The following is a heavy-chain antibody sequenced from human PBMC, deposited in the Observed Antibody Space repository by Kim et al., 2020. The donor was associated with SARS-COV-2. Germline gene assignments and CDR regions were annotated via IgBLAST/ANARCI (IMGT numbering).Heavy chain of an antibody. D-gene: IGHD5-12*01. J-gene: IGHJ4*02. Sequence: SETLSLTCTVSGGSISSSSYYWGWIRQPPGKGLEWIGSIYYSGSTYYNPSLKSRVTISVDTSKNQFSLKLSSVTAADTAVYYCARVGIVATIVDYWGQGTLVTVSS. V-gene: IGHV4-39*07. CDR3: ARVGIVATIVDY. CDR2: IYYSGST. CDR1: GGSISSSSYY.